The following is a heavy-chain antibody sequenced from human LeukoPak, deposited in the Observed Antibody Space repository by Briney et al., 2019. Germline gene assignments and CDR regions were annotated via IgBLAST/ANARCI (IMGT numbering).Heavy chain of an antibody. J-gene: IGHJ4*02. CDR2: IKHDGSEK. CDR3: ARKRPNYFDY. CDR1: GFTFSRHW. Sequence: GGSLRLSCAASGFTFSRHWMTWVRQAPGKGLEWVANIKHDGSEKNYVDSVKGRFTISRDNAENSLYLQMNSLRAEDTALYYCARKRPNYFDYWGQGTLVTVSS. V-gene: IGHV3-7*01.